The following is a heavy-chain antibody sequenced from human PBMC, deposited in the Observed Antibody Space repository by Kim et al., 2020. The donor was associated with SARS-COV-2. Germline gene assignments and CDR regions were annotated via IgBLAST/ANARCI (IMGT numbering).Heavy chain of an antibody. D-gene: IGHD3-10*01. J-gene: IGHJ2*01. Sequence: SETLSLTCTVSGGSISSGGYYWSWIRQHPGKGLEWIGYIYYSGSTYYNPSLKSRVTISVDTSKNQFSLKLSSVTAADTAVYYCARDLRGVGLGYFDLWGRGTLVTVSS. CDR1: GGSISSGGYY. CDR3: ARDLRGVGLGYFDL. V-gene: IGHV4-31*03. CDR2: IYYSGST.